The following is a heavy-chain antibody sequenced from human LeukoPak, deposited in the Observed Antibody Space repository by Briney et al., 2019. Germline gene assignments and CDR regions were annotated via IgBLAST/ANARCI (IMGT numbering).Heavy chain of an antibody. D-gene: IGHD1-1*01. CDR2: IRSKAYGGTT. V-gene: IGHV3-49*04. CDR1: GFTFGDYA. CDR3: TTSVFTGTWRGAFDI. Sequence: GGSLRLSCTASGFTFGDYAMSWVRQAPGKGLEWVGFIRSKAYGGTTEYAASVKGRFTISRDDSKSIAYLQMNSLKTEDTAVYYCTTSVFTGTWRGAFDIWGRGTMVTVSS. J-gene: IGHJ3*02.